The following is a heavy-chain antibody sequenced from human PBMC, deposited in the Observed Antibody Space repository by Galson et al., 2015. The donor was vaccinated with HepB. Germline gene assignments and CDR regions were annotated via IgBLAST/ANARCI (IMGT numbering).Heavy chain of an antibody. Sequence: SLRLSCAASGFTFSSYWMTWVRQAPGKGLEFVANIHQTGSEKYYGDSVKGRFTISRDNAKNSLYLQMNSLRGEDTAVYYCARASSYDYVWGGPINFWGQGTLVTVSS. CDR2: IHQTGSEK. J-gene: IGHJ4*02. D-gene: IGHD3-16*01. CDR1: GFTFSSYW. CDR3: ARASSYDYVWGGPINF. V-gene: IGHV3-7*03.